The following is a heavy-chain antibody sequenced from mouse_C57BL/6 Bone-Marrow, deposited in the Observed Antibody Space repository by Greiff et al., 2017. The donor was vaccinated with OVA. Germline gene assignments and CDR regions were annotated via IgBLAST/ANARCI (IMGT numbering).Heavy chain of an antibody. V-gene: IGHV5-4*01. D-gene: IGHD2-3*01. J-gene: IGHJ2*01. CDR2: ISDGGSYT. Sequence: EVQVVESGGGLVKPGGSLKLSCAASGFTFSSYAMSWVRQTPEKRLEWVATISDGGSYTYYPDNVKGRFTISRDNAKNNLYLQMSHLKSEDTAMYYCARGYDYLDYWGQGTTLTVSS. CDR3: ARGYDYLDY. CDR1: GFTFSSYA.